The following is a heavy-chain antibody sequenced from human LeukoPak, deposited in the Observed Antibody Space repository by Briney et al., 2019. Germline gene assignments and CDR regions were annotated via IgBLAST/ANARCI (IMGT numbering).Heavy chain of an antibody. D-gene: IGHD3-22*01. Sequence: PSETLSLTCTVSCGSISSSSYYWGWIRQPPGKGLEWIGSIYYSWSTYYNPSRKSRVPISVDTSKNQFSLKLSSVTAADTAVYYCARKGRLLLQYYFDYWGQGTLVTVYS. J-gene: IGHJ4*02. CDR1: CGSISSSSYY. CDR3: ARKGRLLLQYYFDY. CDR2: IYYSWST. V-gene: IGHV4-39*01.